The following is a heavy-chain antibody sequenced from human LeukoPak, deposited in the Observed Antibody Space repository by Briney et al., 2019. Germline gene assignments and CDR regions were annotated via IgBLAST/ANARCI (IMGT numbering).Heavy chain of an antibody. J-gene: IGHJ3*02. D-gene: IGHD3-9*01. V-gene: IGHV7-4-1*02. Sequence: ASVKVSCKASGYTFTSYAMNWVRQAPGQGLEWMGWINTNTGNPTYAQGFTGRFVFSLDTSVSTAYLQISSLKAEDTAVYYCARAVLPYYDILTGYYDAFDIWGQGTMVTVSS. CDR1: GYTFTSYA. CDR2: INTNTGNP. CDR3: ARAVLPYYDILTGYYDAFDI.